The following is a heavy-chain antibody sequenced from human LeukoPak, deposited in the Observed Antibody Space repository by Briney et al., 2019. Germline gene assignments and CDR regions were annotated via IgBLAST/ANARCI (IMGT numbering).Heavy chain of an antibody. J-gene: IGHJ4*02. CDR2: ISSSGSTI. V-gene: IGHV3-48*04. CDR3: AKAMVRGVSDY. D-gene: IGHD3-10*01. Sequence: GGSLRLSCAASGFTFSSYSMNWVRQAPGKGLEWVSYISSSGSTIYYADSVKGRFTISRDNAKNSLYLQMNSLRAEDTAVYYCAKAMVRGVSDYWGQGTLVTVSS. CDR1: GFTFSSYS.